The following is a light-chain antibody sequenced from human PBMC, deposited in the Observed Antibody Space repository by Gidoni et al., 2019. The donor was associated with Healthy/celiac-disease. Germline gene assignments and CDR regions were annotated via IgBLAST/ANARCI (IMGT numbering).Light chain of an antibody. Sequence: QSALTQPASVPGSPGQSITISCTGTSSDVGSYNLVSWYQQHPGKAPNLMIYEVSKRPSGVSNRFSGSKSGNTASLTISGLQAEDEADYDCCSYAGSSTYVFGTGTKVTVL. V-gene: IGLV2-23*02. CDR2: EVS. CDR1: SSDVGSYNL. CDR3: CSYAGSSTYV. J-gene: IGLJ1*01.